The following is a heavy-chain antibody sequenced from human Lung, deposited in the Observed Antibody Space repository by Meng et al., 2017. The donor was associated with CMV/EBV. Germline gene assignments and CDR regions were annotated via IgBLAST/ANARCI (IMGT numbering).Heavy chain of an antibody. J-gene: IGHJ6*02. V-gene: IGHV4-39*07. CDR2: IFYTGNA. D-gene: IGHD3-10*01. CDR3: ARDSGGAPYSGMDV. CDR1: GGSIRSTDYY. Sequence: GSLRLXCTVSGGSIRSTDYYWGWIRQPPGKGLEWIGNIFYTGNAYRNPSLKSRVTISVDTSKNHFSLKMSSVTAADTGVYYCARDSGGAPYSGMDVWGRGXTVTVS.